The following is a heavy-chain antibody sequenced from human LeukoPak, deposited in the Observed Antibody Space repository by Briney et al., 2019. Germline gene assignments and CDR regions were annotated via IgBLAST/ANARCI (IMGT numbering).Heavy chain of an antibody. Sequence: GASVKVSCKVSGYTLTELSMHWVRQAPGKGLEWMGGFDPDDGETIYAQKFQGRVTMTEDTSTDTAYMELSSLRSEDTAVYYCATDIVVVPAAIHPEFDYWGQGTLVTVSS. V-gene: IGHV1-24*01. CDR1: GYTLTELS. J-gene: IGHJ4*02. CDR2: FDPDDGET. D-gene: IGHD2-2*02. CDR3: ATDIVVVPAAIHPEFDY.